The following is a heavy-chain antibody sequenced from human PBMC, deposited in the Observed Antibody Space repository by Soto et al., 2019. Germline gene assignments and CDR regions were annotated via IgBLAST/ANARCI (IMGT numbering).Heavy chain of an antibody. CDR2: IFDSGST. J-gene: IGHJ4*02. CDR1: GGSISSGSYY. V-gene: IGHV4-31*03. CDR3: VKDRGVLLWFGELLNY. D-gene: IGHD3-10*01. Sequence: PSETLSLTCTVSGGSISSGSYYWSWIRQHPGKGLEWIGYIFDSGSTYYNPSLKSRLTISVDTSKNQFSLRLSSVTAADTAVYYCVKDRGVLLWFGELLNYWGQGTLVTVSS.